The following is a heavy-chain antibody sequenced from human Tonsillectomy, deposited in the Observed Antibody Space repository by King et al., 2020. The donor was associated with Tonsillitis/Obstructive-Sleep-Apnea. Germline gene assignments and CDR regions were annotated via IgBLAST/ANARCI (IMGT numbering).Heavy chain of an antibody. V-gene: IGHV4-34*01. CDR3: ASIRNYGSGSFFDY. D-gene: IGHD3-10*01. Sequence: VQLQQWGAGLLKPSEPLSLTCAVYGGSFRGYYWSWIRQPPGKGLEWIGDINHSGSTNYNPSLKTRLTISVDTSKNQFSLRLTSVTAADTAVYYCASIRNYGSGSFFDYWGQGTLVTVSS. J-gene: IGHJ4*02. CDR1: GGSFRGYY. CDR2: INHSGST.